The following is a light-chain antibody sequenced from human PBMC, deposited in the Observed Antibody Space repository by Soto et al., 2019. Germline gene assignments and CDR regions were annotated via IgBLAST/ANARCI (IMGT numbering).Light chain of an antibody. CDR2: GAS. CDR1: QSVSSTF. Sequence: EFVLTQSPGTLSLYPGERATLSCRASQSVSSTFLAWYQQKLGQPPRLLIYGASTRGTGIPDRFSGSGSGTDFTLTISRLEPEDFAVYYCQHYGSSPPLTFGGGTKVEIK. CDR3: QHYGSSPPLT. V-gene: IGKV3-20*01. J-gene: IGKJ4*01.